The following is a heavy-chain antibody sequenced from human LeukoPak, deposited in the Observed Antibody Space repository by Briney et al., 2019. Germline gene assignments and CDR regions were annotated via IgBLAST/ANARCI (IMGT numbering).Heavy chain of an antibody. V-gene: IGHV1-69*04. J-gene: IGHJ1*01. CDR3: ARDRSGYNPEYFQH. CDR2: IIPILGIA. Sequence: SVKVSCKASGGTFSSYTISWVRQAPGQGLEWMGRIIPILGIANYAQKFQGRVAITADKSTSTAYMELSSLRSEDTAVYYCARDRSGYNPEYFQHWGQGTLVTVSS. D-gene: IGHD3-22*01. CDR1: GGTFSSYT.